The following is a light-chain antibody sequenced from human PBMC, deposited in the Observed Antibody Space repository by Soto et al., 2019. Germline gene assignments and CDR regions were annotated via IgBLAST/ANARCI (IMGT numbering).Light chain of an antibody. CDR3: CSYAPSRTGL. CDR2: EGN. V-gene: IGLV2-23*01. J-gene: IGLJ1*01. Sequence: QSALPQPASVSGSPGQSVTISCTGTSSDVGTYNLVTWYQQHPGKAPKLIVYEGNKRPSGVSNRVSASKSGNTASLTIARLQTEDEADYYFCSYAPSRTGLFGLGITLTLL. CDR1: SSDVGTYNL.